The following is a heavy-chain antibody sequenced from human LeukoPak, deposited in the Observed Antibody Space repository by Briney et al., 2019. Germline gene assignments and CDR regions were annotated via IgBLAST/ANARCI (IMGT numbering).Heavy chain of an antibody. CDR2: IIYSGTT. CDR3: ARDIKLEPYNWFDP. D-gene: IGHD1-1*01. V-gene: IGHV4-39*02. Sequence: SETLSLTCTVSGGSVTSTNYYWGWIRQPPGKGLDWIVSIIYSGTTYSNPSLKSRITSSLDTSKNQFYLRLTSVTAADTSVYYCARDIKLEPYNWFDPWGQGTLVTVSS. J-gene: IGHJ5*02. CDR1: GGSVTSTNYY.